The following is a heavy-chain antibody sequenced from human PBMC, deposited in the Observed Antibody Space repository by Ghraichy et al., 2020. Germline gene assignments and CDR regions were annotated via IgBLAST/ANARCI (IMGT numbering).Heavy chain of an antibody. J-gene: IGHJ4*02. D-gene: IGHD2-8*01. CDR2: ISSSSRYM. CDR3: VRDYTSMVHY. V-gene: IGHV3-21*01. Sequence: GESLNISCAASGFTFRNYNLNWVRQAPGKGLEWVSSISSSSRYMYYADSVKGRFTISRDNAKNSVYLQMNSLRAEDTAVYYCVRDYTSMVHYWGQGTLVTVSS. CDR1: GFTFRNYN.